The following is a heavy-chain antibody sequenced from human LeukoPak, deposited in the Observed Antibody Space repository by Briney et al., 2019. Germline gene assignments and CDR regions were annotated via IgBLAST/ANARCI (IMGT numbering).Heavy chain of an antibody. CDR1: GFTVSSNY. D-gene: IGHD6-13*01. J-gene: IGHJ6*03. CDR3: ARDRAIAAPMDV. CDR2: IYSGGST. Sequence: GGSLRLSCAASGFTVSSNYMSWVRQAPGKGLEWVSVIYSGGSTYYADSVKGRFTISRDNSKNTLYLQMNSLRAEDTAVYYCARDRAIAAPMDVWGKGTTVTVSS. V-gene: IGHV3-66*02.